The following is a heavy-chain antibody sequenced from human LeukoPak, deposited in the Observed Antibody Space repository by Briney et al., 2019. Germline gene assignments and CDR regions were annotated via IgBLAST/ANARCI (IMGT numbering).Heavy chain of an antibody. CDR2: IIPIFGTA. CDR1: GGTFSSYA. V-gene: IGHV1-69*05. D-gene: IGHD6-19*01. Sequence: SVKVSCKASGGTFSSYAISWVRQAPGQGLEWMGRIIPIFGTANYAQKFQGRVTITTDESTSTAYMELSSLRSEDTAVYYCAIAVAGTHGYLQHWGQGTLVTVSS. CDR3: AIAVAGTHGYLQH. J-gene: IGHJ1*01.